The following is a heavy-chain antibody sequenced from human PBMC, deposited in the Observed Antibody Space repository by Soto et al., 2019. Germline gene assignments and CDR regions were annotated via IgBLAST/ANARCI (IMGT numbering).Heavy chain of an antibody. CDR2: IDPSDSYT. V-gene: IGHV5-10-1*01. CDR1: GYTFTNYW. D-gene: IGHD6-13*01. J-gene: IGHJ6*02. Sequence: PGGSLNICCECSGYTFTNYWISWVCQMLGTGLVWMGRIDPSDSYTNNSPTFQGHVTISADKSVGTAYPQWSSLTASDAAMYYCARRMKKAADAPSDYYAMDVWGQGTTVTVSS. CDR3: ARRMKKAADAPSDYYAMDV.